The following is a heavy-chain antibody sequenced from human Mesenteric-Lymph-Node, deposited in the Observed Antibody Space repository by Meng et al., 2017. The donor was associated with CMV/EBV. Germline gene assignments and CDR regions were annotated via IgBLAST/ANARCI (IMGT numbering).Heavy chain of an antibody. D-gene: IGHD2-15*01. J-gene: IGHJ4*02. Sequence: GESLKISCAASGFSFDDYGMSWVRQAPGKGLEWVSGISWNGGSTGYADSVKGRFTISRDNAKKSLYLQMNSLRAEDTAVYYCALLLTPYFDSWGQGTLVTVSS. CDR1: GFSFDDYG. CDR2: ISWNGGST. V-gene: IGHV3-20*04. CDR3: ALLLTPYFDS.